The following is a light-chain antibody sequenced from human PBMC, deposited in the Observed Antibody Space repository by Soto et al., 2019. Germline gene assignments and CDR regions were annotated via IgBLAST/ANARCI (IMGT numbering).Light chain of an antibody. Sequence: EIVLTQSPGTLSLSPGERATLSCRASQSVSSSYLAWYQQKPGQAPRLLIYGASSRATGIPDKFSGSGSGTDFTLSISKLEPGDVAVYYCQQRSYLFTFGGGTKVDIK. J-gene: IGKJ4*01. CDR2: GAS. V-gene: IGKV3D-20*02. CDR3: QQRSYLFT. CDR1: QSVSSSY.